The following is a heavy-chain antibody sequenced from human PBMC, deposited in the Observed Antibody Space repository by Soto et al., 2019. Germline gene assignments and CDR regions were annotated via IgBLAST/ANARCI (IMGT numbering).Heavy chain of an antibody. CDR1: GGTFSTYT. CDR3: ARRLDDRADEGFDV. V-gene: IGHV1-69*18. J-gene: IGHJ3*01. Sequence: QVHLVQSGAEVRKPGSSVKVSCKTSGGTFSTYTIYWVRQAPGQGLEWMGRIIPLFGTTKYAQNFQDRVTITGEASTSTTYMELSSLRAEDTAVYYCARRLDDRADEGFDVWGEGTAVTVSA. D-gene: IGHD3-16*01. CDR2: IIPLFGTT.